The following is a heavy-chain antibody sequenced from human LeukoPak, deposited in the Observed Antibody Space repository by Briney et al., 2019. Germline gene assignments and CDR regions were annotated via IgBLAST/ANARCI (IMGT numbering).Heavy chain of an antibody. J-gene: IGHJ4*02. CDR1: FSTFNKAW. V-gene: IGHV3-15*07. D-gene: IGHD2-15*01. Sequence: GRSLRLSCAASFSTFNKAWMNWVRQAPGKGLEWVGRIKSRADGGTTDYATPVKDRFTISRDDSENTAFLQMNSLKTEDTAIYYCSTHPTSGFWGQGTLVTVSS. CDR2: IKSRADGGTT. CDR3: STHPTSGF.